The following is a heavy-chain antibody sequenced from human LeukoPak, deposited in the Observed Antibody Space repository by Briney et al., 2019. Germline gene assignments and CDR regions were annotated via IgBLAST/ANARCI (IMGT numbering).Heavy chain of an antibody. V-gene: IGHV4-59*08. J-gene: IGHJ4*02. D-gene: IGHD3-10*01. CDR2: MYYSGST. CDR1: GGSINTYF. CDR3: ARQIAWGVGRFDY. Sequence: SETLSLTCAVSGGSINTYFWSWIRQPPGKGLEWIGYMYYSGSTNYNPSLKSRATISMDTSKNQFSLKLNSVTAADTAVYYCARQIAWGVGRFDYWGQGTLATVSA.